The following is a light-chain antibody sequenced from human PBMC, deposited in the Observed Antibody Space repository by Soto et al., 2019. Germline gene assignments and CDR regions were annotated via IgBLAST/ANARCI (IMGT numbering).Light chain of an antibody. J-gene: IGKJ1*01. V-gene: IGKV1-6*01. CDR3: LQDYDYPWT. CDR2: AAS. Sequence: AIQMTQSPSSLSASVGDRVTVTCRASQGVGNDLGWYQHKPGKAPKLLIFAASTLQTGVPSRLSGSGSGTDFTLTISGLQAEDSATYYCLQDYDYPWTFGQGTKVEVK. CDR1: QGVGND.